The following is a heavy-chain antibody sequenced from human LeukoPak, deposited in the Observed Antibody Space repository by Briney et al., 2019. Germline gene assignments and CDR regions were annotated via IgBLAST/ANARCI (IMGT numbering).Heavy chain of an antibody. CDR1: GFTFSDPY. CDR2: ISGSGTDI. CDR3: ARTARHLDY. V-gene: IGHV3-11*04. J-gene: IGHJ4*02. D-gene: IGHD5-18*01. Sequence: GGSLRLSCAASGFTFSDPYMSWIRQAPGKGLECLSYISGSGTDINYADSVRGRFTISRDNAKNLLYLQMNDLRLEDTAVYYCARTARHLDYWGQGTLVTVSS.